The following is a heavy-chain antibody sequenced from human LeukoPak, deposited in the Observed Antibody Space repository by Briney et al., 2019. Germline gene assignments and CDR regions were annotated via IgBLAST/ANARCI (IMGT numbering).Heavy chain of an antibody. CDR1: GSMFDGYV. V-gene: IGHV3-43*02. CDR3: AKGYSSTWYQDGPDY. CDR2: ISGDGART. D-gene: IGHD6-13*01. Sequence: EGSLRLSCAASGSMFDGYVMHWVRQAPGKGLEWVSLISGDGARTYYANSVRGRFTISRDNSENSLYLQMNRLRTEDTALYYCAKGYSSTWYQDGPDYWGQGTLVTVSS. J-gene: IGHJ4*02.